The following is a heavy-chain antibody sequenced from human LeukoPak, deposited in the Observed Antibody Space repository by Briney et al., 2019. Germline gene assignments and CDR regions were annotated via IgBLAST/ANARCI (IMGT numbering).Heavy chain of an antibody. J-gene: IGHJ4*02. D-gene: IGHD5-12*01. CDR1: GGSISNYY. Sequence: PSETLSLTCTVSGGSISNYYWSWIRQPAGKGQEWIGRIYTSGSINYNPSLKSRVTMSVDTSKNQFSLTLSSVTAADTAVYYCARTPLRTQYFDYWGQGTLVTVSS. CDR2: IYTSGSI. V-gene: IGHV4-4*07. CDR3: ARTPLRTQYFDY.